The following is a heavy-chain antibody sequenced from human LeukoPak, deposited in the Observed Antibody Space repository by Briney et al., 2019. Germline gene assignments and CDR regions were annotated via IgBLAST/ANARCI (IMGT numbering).Heavy chain of an antibody. CDR1: GGTFSNYA. V-gene: IGHV7-4-1*02. CDR2: INTNTGNP. D-gene: IGHD6-13*01. CDR3: ARAEQLVQIYYYGMDV. J-gene: IGHJ6*02. Sequence: ASVKVSCKASGGTFSNYAFSWVRQAPGQGLEWMGWINTNTGNPTYAQGLTGRFVFSLDTSVSTAYLQISSLKAEDTAVYYCARAEQLVQIYYYGMDVWGQGTTVTVSS.